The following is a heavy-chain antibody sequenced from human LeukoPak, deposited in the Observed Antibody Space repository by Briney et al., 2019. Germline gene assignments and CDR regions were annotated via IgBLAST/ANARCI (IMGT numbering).Heavy chain of an antibody. V-gene: IGHV4-59*08. CDR3: ARLPELRDAFDI. D-gene: IGHD1-26*01. CDR1: GGSISSYY. CDR2: IYYSGST. J-gene: IGHJ3*02. Sequence: PSETLSLTCTVSGGSISSYYWSWIRQPPGKGLEWIGYIYYSGSTNYNPSLKSRVTISVDTSKDQFSLKLSSVTAADTAVYYCARLPELRDAFDIWGQGTMVTVSS.